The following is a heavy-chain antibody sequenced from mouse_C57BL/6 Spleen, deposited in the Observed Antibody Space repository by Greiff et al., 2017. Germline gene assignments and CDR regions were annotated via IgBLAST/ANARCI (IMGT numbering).Heavy chain of an antibody. Sequence: EVKLVESGGDLVKPGGSLKLSCAASGFTFSSYGMSWVRQTPDKRLEWVATISSGGSYTYYPDSVKGRFTSSRDNAKNTLYLQMSSLKSEDTAMYYCERQTHYCVSDYYGMDYWGQGTSVTVSS. CDR1: GFTFSSYG. V-gene: IGHV5-6*02. CDR3: ERQTHYCVSDYYGMDY. D-gene: IGHD1-1*01. J-gene: IGHJ4*01. CDR2: ISSGGSYT.